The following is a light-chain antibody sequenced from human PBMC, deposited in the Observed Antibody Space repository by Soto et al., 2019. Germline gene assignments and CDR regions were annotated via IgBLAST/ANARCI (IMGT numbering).Light chain of an antibody. V-gene: IGKV3-20*01. CDR3: QQYGNSPPRT. CDR1: QSVSSSY. Sequence: EIVLTQSPGTLSLSPVERATLSCRASQSVSSSYLAWYQQKPGQAPRLLIYGASSRATGIPDRFSGSGSGTDFTLTISRLEPEDFAVYYCQQYGNSPPRTFGQGTKVDTK. J-gene: IGKJ1*01. CDR2: GAS.